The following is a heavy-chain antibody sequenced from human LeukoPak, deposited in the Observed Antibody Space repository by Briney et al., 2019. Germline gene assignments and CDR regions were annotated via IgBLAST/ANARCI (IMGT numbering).Heavy chain of an antibody. J-gene: IGHJ6*04. CDR3: ARDKGAAAGSDYYYGMDV. Sequence: ASVKVSCKASGYTFTNYPIHWVRQAPGHRLEWMGWISAGNGNTKYSQKFKDRVTITRDTSASTAYMELSSLRSEDMAVYYCARDKGAAAGSDYYYGMDVWGTGTTVTVSS. CDR2: ISAGNGNT. V-gene: IGHV1-3*01. D-gene: IGHD6-13*01. CDR1: GYTFTNYP.